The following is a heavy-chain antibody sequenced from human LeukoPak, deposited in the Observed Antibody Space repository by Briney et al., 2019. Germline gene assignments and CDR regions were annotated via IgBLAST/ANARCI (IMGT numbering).Heavy chain of an antibody. CDR1: GFTFSDYY. CDR2: ISSSGSTI. CDR3: ARVYSSSWRIDY. Sequence: GGSLRLSCAASGFTFSDYYMSWIRQAPGKGLEWVSYISSSGSTIYYADPVKGRFTISRDNAKNSLYLQMNSLRAEDTAVYYCARVYSSSWRIDYWGQGTLVTVSS. J-gene: IGHJ4*02. V-gene: IGHV3-11*01. D-gene: IGHD6-13*01.